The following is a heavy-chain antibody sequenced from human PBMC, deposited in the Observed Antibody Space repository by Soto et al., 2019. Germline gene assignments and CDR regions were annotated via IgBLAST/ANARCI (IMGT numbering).Heavy chain of an antibody. CDR1: GGSISSYY. CDR3: ARHSTRYCSSTSCLYNWFDP. CDR2: IYYSGST. Sequence: ASETLSLTCTVSGGSISSYYWSWIRQPPGKGLEWIGYIYYSGSTNYNPSLKSRVTISVDTSKNQFSLKLSSVTAADTAMYYCARHSTRYCSSTSCLYNWFDPWGQGTLVTVSS. D-gene: IGHD2-2*01. V-gene: IGHV4-59*08. J-gene: IGHJ5*02.